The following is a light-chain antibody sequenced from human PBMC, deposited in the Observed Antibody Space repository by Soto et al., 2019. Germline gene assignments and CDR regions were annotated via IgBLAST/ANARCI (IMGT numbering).Light chain of an antibody. CDR1: QYIGSN. CDR3: EQYKNWPIT. J-gene: IGKJ5*01. CDR2: GAS. Sequence: EIVMTQSPATLSVATGEGATLSFRASQYIGSNLAWYQQKPGQAPRLLIYGASTRATGLPARFSGSGSGTEFTLTISSLQSEDFAVYYCEQYKNWPITFGQGTRLEIK. V-gene: IGKV3-15*01.